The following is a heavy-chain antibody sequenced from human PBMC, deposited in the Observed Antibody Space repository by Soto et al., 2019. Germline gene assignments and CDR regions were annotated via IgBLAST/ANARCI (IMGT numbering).Heavy chain of an antibody. D-gene: IGHD2-15*01. V-gene: IGHV3-23*01. CDR2: ISGSGGST. J-gene: IGHJ6*03. Sequence: EVQLLECGGGLVQPGGSLRLSCAASGFTFSSYAMSWVRQAPGKGLEWVSAISGSGGSTYYADSVKGRFTIYRDNSKNTLYLQMNSLRAEDTAVYYCALREMGCSGGSCYSLHYYYYYMDVWGKASTVTVSS. CDR1: GFTFSSYA. CDR3: ALREMGCSGGSCYSLHYYYYYMDV.